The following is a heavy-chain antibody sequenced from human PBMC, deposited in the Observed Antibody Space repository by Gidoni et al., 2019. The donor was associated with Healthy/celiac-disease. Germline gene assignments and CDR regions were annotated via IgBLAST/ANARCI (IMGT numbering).Heavy chain of an antibody. J-gene: IGHJ3*02. CDR3: TNPITIFGVVSHDAFDI. D-gene: IGHD3-3*01. Sequence: EVQLVESGGGLVKPGGSLRLSCAASGFTFSNAWMSWVRQAPGKGLEWVGRIKSKTDGGTTDYAAPVKGRFTISRDDSKNTLYLQMNSLKTEDTAVYYCTNPITIFGVVSHDAFDIWGQGTMVTVSS. V-gene: IGHV3-15*01. CDR1: GFTFSNAW. CDR2: IKSKTDGGTT.